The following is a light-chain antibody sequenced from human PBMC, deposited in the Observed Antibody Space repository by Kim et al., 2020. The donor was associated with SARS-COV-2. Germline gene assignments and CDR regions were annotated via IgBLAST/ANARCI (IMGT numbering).Light chain of an antibody. CDR3: QQLTTSALT. J-gene: IGKJ4*01. CDR1: QDIGSY. V-gene: IGKV1-9*01. Sequence: DIQLTQSPSFLSASVGDRVTISCRASQDIGSYFAWYQQKPGKAPKFLIYDASTLQSGVPSRFSGSRSGTEFTLTISSLQPEDFATYYCQQLTTSALTFGGGTKVEIK. CDR2: DAS.